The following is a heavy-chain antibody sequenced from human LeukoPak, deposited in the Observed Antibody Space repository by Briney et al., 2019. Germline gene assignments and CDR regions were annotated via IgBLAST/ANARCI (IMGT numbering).Heavy chain of an antibody. D-gene: IGHD3-22*01. Sequence: GGSLRLSCAASGLTFSSYWMSWVRQAPGKGLEWVANIKQDGSEKYYVDSVKGRFTISRDNAKNSLYLQMNSLRAEDTAVYYCARGSVVITPYYFDYWGQGTLVTVSS. CDR1: GLTFSSYW. CDR2: IKQDGSEK. CDR3: ARGSVVITPYYFDY. J-gene: IGHJ4*02. V-gene: IGHV3-7*01.